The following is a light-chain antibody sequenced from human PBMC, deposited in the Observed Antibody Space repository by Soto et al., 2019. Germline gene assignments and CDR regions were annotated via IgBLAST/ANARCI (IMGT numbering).Light chain of an antibody. Sequence: QSALTQPASVSGSPGQSITISCTGTSSDVGGYNYVSWYQQYPGKAPKLMIYDVSNQPSGVSNRFSGSKSGNTASLTISGLQAEDEADYYCSSYTSSSTLLVLFGGGTQLTVL. CDR2: DVS. CDR1: SSDVGGYNY. CDR3: SSYTSSSTLLVL. J-gene: IGLJ2*01. V-gene: IGLV2-14*01.